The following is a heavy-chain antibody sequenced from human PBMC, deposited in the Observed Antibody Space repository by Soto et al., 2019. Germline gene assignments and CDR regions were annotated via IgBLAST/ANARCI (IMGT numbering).Heavy chain of an antibody. CDR2: ISYDGSNK. J-gene: IGHJ6*02. D-gene: IGHD6-6*01. V-gene: IGHV3-30*18. CDR3: AKDLAIAARFSSLYYYGMDV. Sequence: QVQLVESVGGVVQPGRSLRLSCAASGFTFSSYGMHWVRQAPGKGLEWVAVISYDGSNKYYADSVKGRFTISRDNSKKTLYLQMNSLRGEDTAVYYCAKDLAIAARFSSLYYYGMDVWGQGTTVTVSS. CDR1: GFTFSSYG.